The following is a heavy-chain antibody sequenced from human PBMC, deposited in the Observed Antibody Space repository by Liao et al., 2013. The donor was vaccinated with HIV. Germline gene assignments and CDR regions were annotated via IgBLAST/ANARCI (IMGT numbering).Heavy chain of an antibody. Sequence: QVQLQLSGPGLVKPSETLALTCTVSGGSISSSFWSWIRQPAGKGLEWIGRIYASGSTNYNPSLKSRVTMSVDASKNLFSLSLSSVTAADTAVYYCARDGMTIVTTGPFDYWGQGTLVTVSS. CDR1: GGSISSSF. CDR2: IYASGST. V-gene: IGHV4-4*07. D-gene: IGHD4-11*01. CDR3: ARDGMTIVTTGPFDY. J-gene: IGHJ4*02.